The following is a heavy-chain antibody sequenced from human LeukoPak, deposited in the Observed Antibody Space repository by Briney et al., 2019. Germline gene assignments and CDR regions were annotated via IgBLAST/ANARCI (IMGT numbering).Heavy chain of an antibody. V-gene: IGHV3-23*01. Sequence: GGSLRLSCAASGFTFSTYAVNWVRQAPGKGLEWVSAITGSGGSTYYADSVKGRFTISRDNSKNTLYLQMNSLRAEDTAVYYCAKGTYYSSGLPYYFDYWGQGTLVTVSS. D-gene: IGHD6-19*01. CDR1: GFTFSTYA. CDR3: AKGTYYSSGLPYYFDY. CDR2: ITGSGGST. J-gene: IGHJ4*02.